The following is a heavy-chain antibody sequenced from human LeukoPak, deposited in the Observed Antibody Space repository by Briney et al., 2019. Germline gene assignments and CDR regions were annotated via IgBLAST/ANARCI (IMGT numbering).Heavy chain of an antibody. CDR1: GFTFSSYS. D-gene: IGHD3-16*01. CDR2: ISSSSSYI. CDR3: ARLGGETTRFDL. Sequence: GGSLRLSCAASGFTFSSYSMNWVRQAPGKGLEWVSSISSSSSYIYYADSAKGRFTISRDNAQKVLYLQMDSLRVEDTAVYYCARLGGETTRFDLWGQGALVTVSS. J-gene: IGHJ5*02. V-gene: IGHV3-21*01.